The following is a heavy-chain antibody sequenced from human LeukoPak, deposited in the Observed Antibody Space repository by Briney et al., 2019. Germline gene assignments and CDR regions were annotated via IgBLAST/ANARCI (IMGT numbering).Heavy chain of an antibody. CDR1: GGSMNDYY. CDR3: ARDRYCIGGICYSGRFDP. Sequence: RPSETLSLTCTVSGGSMNDYYWSWIRQPPGKGLEWIGYMYYSGSTNYNPSLKSRVSISIDTSKNQFSLKLSPVTAADTAVYYCARDRYCIGGICYSGRFDPWGRGTLVTVSS. D-gene: IGHD2-15*01. V-gene: IGHV4-59*01. CDR2: MYYSGST. J-gene: IGHJ5*02.